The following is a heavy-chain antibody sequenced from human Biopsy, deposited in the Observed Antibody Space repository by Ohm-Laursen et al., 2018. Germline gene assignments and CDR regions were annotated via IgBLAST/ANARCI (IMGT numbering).Heavy chain of an antibody. V-gene: IGHV1-8*01. CDR3: AREGAFGDTDAYYGLDV. Sequence: SVKVSCKASGYTFNTYNINWVRQAAGQGPEWMGWMNPNSGNTGFAQKFQGRITMTRSTSITTAYMELTNLRSEDTAVYYCAREGAFGDTDAYYGLDVWGLGTTVTVSS. CDR2: MNPNSGNT. J-gene: IGHJ6*02. CDR1: GYTFNTYN. D-gene: IGHD3-16*01.